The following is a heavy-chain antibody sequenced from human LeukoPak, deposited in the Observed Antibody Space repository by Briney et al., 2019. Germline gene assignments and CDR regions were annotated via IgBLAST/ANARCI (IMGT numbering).Heavy chain of an antibody. J-gene: IGHJ4*02. V-gene: IGHV3-48*03. CDR3: AKGGGSYPFFDY. Sequence: PGGSLRLSCAASGFTFGLHEMNWVRQAPGKGLEWVSYISNSGTTIYYADSVRGRFTTSRDNTKNSLYLQMNSLRAEDTAVYYCAKGGGSYPFFDYWGQGALVTVSS. CDR1: GFTFGLHE. CDR2: ISNSGTTI. D-gene: IGHD1-26*01.